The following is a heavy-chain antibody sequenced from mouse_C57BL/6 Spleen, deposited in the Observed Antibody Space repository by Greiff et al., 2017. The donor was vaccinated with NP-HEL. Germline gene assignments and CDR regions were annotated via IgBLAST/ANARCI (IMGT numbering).Heavy chain of an antibody. CDR3: AKPPLGHYYFDY. CDR1: GYSFTSYY. CDR2: IYPGSGNT. J-gene: IGHJ2*01. V-gene: IGHV1-66*01. Sequence: QVQLQQSGPELVKPGASVKISCKASGYSFTSYYIHWVKQRPGQGLEWIGWIYPGSGNTKYNEKFKGKATLTADTSSSTAYMQLSSLTSEDSAVYYCAKPPLGHYYFDYWGQGTTLTVSS. D-gene: IGHD4-1*01.